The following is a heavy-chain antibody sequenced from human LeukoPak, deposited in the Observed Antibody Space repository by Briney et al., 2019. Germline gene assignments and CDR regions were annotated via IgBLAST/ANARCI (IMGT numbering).Heavy chain of an antibody. CDR3: ATQATSGWHFS. D-gene: IGHD6-19*01. CDR2: INPNSGGT. Sequence: ASVKLSCKASGYTFTGYYMRWVRQAPGQGPEWMGWINPNSGGTNYAQKFQGRVTMTRDTSLSTVYMELSRLRSDDTAVYYCATQATSGWHFSWGQGTLVTVSS. CDR1: GYTFTGYY. J-gene: IGHJ5*02. V-gene: IGHV1-2*02.